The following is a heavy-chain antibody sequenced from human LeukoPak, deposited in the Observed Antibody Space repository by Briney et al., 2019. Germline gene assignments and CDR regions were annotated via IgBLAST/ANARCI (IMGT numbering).Heavy chain of an antibody. CDR2: ISSSSSYI. Sequence: GGSLRLSCAASGFTFSSYSMNWVRQAPGKGLEWVSSISSSSSYIYYADSVKGRFTISRDNAKSSLYLQMNSLRAEDTAVYYCARDLVEYYFDYWGQGTLVTVSS. CDR3: ARDLVEYYFDY. CDR1: GFTFSSYS. J-gene: IGHJ4*02. D-gene: IGHD3-16*01. V-gene: IGHV3-21*01.